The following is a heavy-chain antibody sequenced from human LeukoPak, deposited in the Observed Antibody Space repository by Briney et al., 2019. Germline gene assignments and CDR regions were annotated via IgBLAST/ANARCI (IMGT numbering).Heavy chain of an antibody. D-gene: IGHD3-10*01. J-gene: IGHJ4*02. V-gene: IGHV3-15*01. CDR3: TTAIWFADFYFDY. CDR1: GFTFNNAW. CDR2: IKSKTDGGTT. Sequence: GGSLRLSCTASGFTFNNAWMSWARQAPGKGLEWVGHIKSKTDGGTTDYTAPLKGRFTISRDDSKNTLYLQMNSLKTEDTALYYCTTAIWFADFYFDYWGLGTLVTVSS.